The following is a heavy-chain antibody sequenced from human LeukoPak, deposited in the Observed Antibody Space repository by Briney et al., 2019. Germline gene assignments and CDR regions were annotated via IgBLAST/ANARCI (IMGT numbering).Heavy chain of an antibody. CDR2: TYYRSKWYK. Sequence: SQTLSLTCAISGDSVSSNSATWNWIRQSPSRGLKWLGRTYYRSKWYKYYAVSVKGRITINPDTSKNQFSLQLDSVTPEDTAVYYCARGPSYFQHWGQGTLVTVSS. V-gene: IGHV6-1*01. CDR1: GDSVSSNSAT. J-gene: IGHJ1*01. CDR3: ARGPSYFQH.